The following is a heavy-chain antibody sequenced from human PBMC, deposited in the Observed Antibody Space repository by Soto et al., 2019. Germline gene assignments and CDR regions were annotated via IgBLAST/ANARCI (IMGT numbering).Heavy chain of an antibody. Sequence: GGSLRLSCXASGFTFGDYAMSWFRQAPGKGLEWVGFIRSKAYGGTTEYAASVKGRFTISRDDSKSIAYLQMNSLKTEDTAVYYCTRVYGSGSYSPYYYYMDVWGKGTTVTVSS. CDR3: TRVYGSGSYSPYYYYMDV. V-gene: IGHV3-49*03. CDR2: IRSKAYGGTT. J-gene: IGHJ6*03. D-gene: IGHD3-10*01. CDR1: GFTFGDYA.